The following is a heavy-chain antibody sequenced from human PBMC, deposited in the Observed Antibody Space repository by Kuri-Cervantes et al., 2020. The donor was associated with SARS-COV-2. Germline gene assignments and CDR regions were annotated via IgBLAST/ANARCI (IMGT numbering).Heavy chain of an antibody. V-gene: IGHV3-30*02. J-gene: IGHJ5*02. CDR2: IRYDGSNK. CDR3: ARDPGIAGVAARPRGNYA. CDR1: GFTFSSYG. Sequence: GESLKISCAASGFTFSSYGMHWIRQAPGKGLEWVAFIRYDGSNKYYADSVKGRFTISRDNSKNTLYLQMNSLRAEDTAVYYCARDPGIAGVAARPRGNYAWGQGTLVTVSS. D-gene: IGHD6-6*01.